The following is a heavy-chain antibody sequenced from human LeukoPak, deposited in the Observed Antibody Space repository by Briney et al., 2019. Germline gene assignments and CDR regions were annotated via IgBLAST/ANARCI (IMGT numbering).Heavy chain of an antibody. CDR2: ISSSGIYI. D-gene: IGHD6-13*01. Sequence: GGSLRLSCAASGFIFSTYSMNWVRQAPGKGLEWVSSISSSGIYIYSADSVKGRFTISRDNAQNSLYLQMNSLRAEDTAVYYCARPYSSSWYLRDAFDIWGQGTMVTVSS. CDR1: GFIFSTYS. V-gene: IGHV3-21*01. CDR3: ARPYSSSWYLRDAFDI. J-gene: IGHJ3*02.